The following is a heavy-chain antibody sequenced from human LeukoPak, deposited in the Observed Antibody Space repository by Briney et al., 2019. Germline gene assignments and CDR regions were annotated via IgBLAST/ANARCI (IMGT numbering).Heavy chain of an antibody. CDR3: ARGMAGTSYFFDS. D-gene: IGHD6-19*01. J-gene: IGHJ4*02. Sequence: SETLSLTCTVSGGSISSYYWSWIRQPPGKGLEWIGYIYYSGSTNYNPSLKSRVTISVDTSKNQFSLKLSSVTAADTAVYYCARGMAGTSYFFDSWGRGTLVTVSS. CDR2: IYYSGST. CDR1: GGSISSYY. V-gene: IGHV4-59*08.